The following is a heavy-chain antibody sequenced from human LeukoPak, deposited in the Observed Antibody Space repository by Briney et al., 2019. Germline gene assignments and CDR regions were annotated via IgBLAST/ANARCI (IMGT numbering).Heavy chain of an antibody. J-gene: IGHJ4*02. D-gene: IGHD2-15*01. V-gene: IGHV4-38-2*02. CDR2: IHSSGNT. CDR3: ARESDCSGGSCIDY. CDR1: GYSISSGYY. Sequence: SETLSLTCTVSGYSISSGYYWGWIRQPPGKRLEWVASIHSSGNTYYSPTLKSRVTISVDTSKNQFSLKLSSVTAADTAVYYCARESDCSGGSCIDYWGQGTLVTVSS.